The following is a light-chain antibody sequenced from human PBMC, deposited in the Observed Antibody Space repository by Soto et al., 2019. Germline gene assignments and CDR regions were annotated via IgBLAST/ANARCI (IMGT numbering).Light chain of an antibody. CDR3: HQYNNWPLT. CDR1: QRVSSN. J-gene: IGKJ4*01. CDR2: GAS. V-gene: IGKV3-15*01. Sequence: EIVMTQSPATLSVSPGERATLSCRASQRVSSNLAWYQQKPGQAPRLIVFGASTRATGIPDRFSGSGSGTLFTLTVSSLQSEDLAVYYCHQYNNWPLTFGGGTKVEIK.